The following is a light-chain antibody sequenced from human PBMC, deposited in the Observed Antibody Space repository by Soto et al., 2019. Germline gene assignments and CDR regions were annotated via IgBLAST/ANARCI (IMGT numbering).Light chain of an antibody. CDR1: QGIRND. Sequence: DIQMTQSPSSLSASVGDRVTITCRASQGIRNDLGWYQQKPGKAPKRLIYAASSLQRGVPSRFSSSGSRTESTNTISSLQTENFATNYCLQHNNYPYTLGKGTKLEIK. J-gene: IGKJ2*01. CDR2: AAS. CDR3: LQHNNYPYT. V-gene: IGKV1-17*01.